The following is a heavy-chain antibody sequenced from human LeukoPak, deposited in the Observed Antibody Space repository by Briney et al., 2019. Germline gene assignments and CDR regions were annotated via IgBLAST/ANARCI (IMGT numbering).Heavy chain of an antibody. D-gene: IGHD2-2*01. J-gene: IGHJ4*02. CDR2: INPNSGGT. CDR3: ARDRGPYCSSTSCRIYFDY. Sequence: GASVKVSCKASGYTFTGYYMHWVRQAPGQGLEWMGWINPNSGGTNYAQKFQGRVTMTRDTSISTAYMELSRLRSDDTAVYYCARDRGPYCSSTSCRIYFDYWGQGTLVTVSS. CDR1: GYTFTGYY. V-gene: IGHV1-2*02.